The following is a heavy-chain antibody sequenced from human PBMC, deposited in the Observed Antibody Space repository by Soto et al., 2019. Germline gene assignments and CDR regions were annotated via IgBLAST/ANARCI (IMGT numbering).Heavy chain of an antibody. D-gene: IGHD3-10*01. V-gene: IGHV2-5*02. Sequence: QITLKEYGPTLVKPTQTLTLTCTFSGFSLSTSGVGVGWIRQPPGKALEWLAVIYWDDDKRSSSSLKSRLTITKDTSKNQVVLTMTNMDPVDTATYYCAHHPYYGLAPYSFDYWGQGILVTVSS. CDR3: AHHPYYGLAPYSFDY. CDR2: IYWDDDK. CDR1: GFSLSTSGVG. J-gene: IGHJ4*02.